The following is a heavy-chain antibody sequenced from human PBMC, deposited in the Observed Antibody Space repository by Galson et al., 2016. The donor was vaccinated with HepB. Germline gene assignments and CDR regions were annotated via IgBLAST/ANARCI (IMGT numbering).Heavy chain of an antibody. D-gene: IGHD2-21*02. Sequence: SVKVSCKASGYAFISYSLHWVRQDPGQRLEWMGWINAGTGNTKYSQKLQGRVSITRDTAATTAYMELSSLRSEDTALYFCARACGGDCYDLDYWGQGTLVTVSS. CDR1: GYAFISYS. CDR2: INAGTGNT. J-gene: IGHJ4*02. V-gene: IGHV1-3*01. CDR3: ARACGGDCYDLDY.